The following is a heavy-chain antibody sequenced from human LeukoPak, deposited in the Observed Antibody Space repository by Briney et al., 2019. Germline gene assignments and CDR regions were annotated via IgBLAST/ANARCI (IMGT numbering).Heavy chain of an antibody. J-gene: IGHJ4*02. D-gene: IGHD2-2*01. CDR3: ARDARSHCGTDACYGPYFDY. CDR1: GFSFSTSS. Sequence: GGSLRLSCAASGFSFSTSSMSWVRQTPGKGLEWISYIRISSTTIYYADSMKGRFTISRDNARNSLYLQMNDLRAEDTGVYFCARDARSHCGTDACYGPYFDYWGQESLVTVSS. V-gene: IGHV3-48*01. CDR2: IRISSTTI.